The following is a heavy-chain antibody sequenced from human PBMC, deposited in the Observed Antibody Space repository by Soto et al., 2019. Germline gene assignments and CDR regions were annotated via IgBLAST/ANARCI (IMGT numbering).Heavy chain of an antibody. CDR1: GYTFTGYY. J-gene: IGHJ5*02. CDR3: ARAQYDILTGPGFDP. V-gene: IGHV1-2*02. CDR2: INPNSGGT. Sequence: ASVKVSCKASGYTFTGYYMHWVRQAPGQGLEWMGWINPNSGGTNYAQKFQGRVTMTRDTSISTAYMELSRLGSDDTAVYYCARAQYDILTGPGFDPWGQGTLVTVSS. D-gene: IGHD3-9*01.